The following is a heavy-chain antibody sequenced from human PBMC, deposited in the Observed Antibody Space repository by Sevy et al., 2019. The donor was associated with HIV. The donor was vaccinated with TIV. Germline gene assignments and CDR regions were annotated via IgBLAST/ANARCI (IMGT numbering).Heavy chain of an antibody. CDR1: GFTFSSYG. CDR2: IWFDGSNT. Sequence: GGSLRLSCAESGFTFSSYGMHWVRQAPGKGLEWVALIWFDGSNTYYADSVKGRFTISRDIAKNTLNLQMNSLRAEDTAVYYCARDLEFYDYGDYGPAFMPDYWGQGTLVTVSS. V-gene: IGHV3-33*01. J-gene: IGHJ4*02. CDR3: ARDLEFYDYGDYGPAFMPDY. D-gene: IGHD4-17*01.